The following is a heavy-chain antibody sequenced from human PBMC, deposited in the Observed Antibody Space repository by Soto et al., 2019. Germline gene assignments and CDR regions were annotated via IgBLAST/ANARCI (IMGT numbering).Heavy chain of an antibody. V-gene: IGHV3-33*01. Sequence: PGGSLKLSCAASGFTFSSYGMHWVRQAPGKGLEWVAVIWYDGSNKYYADSVKGRFTIPRDNSKNTLYLQMNSLRAEDTAVYYCARDGGEPGPSADYWGQGTLVTVSS. CDR1: GFTFSSYG. CDR2: IWYDGSNK. CDR3: ARDGGEPGPSADY. J-gene: IGHJ4*02. D-gene: IGHD3-10*01.